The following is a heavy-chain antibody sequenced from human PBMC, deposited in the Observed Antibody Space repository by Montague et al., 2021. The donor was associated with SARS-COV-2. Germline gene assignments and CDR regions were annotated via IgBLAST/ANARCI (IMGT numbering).Heavy chain of an antibody. CDR1: DVPTSAHF. CDR2: ISYSGST. CDR3: AREQQLAPRGFGVDA. J-gene: IGHJ6*02. V-gene: IGHV4-59*11. D-gene: IGHD6-13*01. Sequence: SETLSLTCTVSDVPTSAHFWSWIRQSPGKGLEWIGYISYSGSTKYSPSLTSRVTISLGSSRKHLSLELRSVTAADTAVYYRAREQQLAPRGFGVDAWAQGTTVIVTS.